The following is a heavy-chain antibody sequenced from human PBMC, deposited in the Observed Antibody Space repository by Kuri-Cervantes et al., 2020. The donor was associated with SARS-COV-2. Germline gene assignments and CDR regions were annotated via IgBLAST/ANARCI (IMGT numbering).Heavy chain of an antibody. CDR3: ARGGEMATITPTFDY. V-gene: IGHV1-69*06. CDR1: GGTFSSYA. Sequence: SVKVSCKASGGTFSSYAISWVRQAPGQGLEWMGGIIPIFGTANYAQKFQGRVTITADKSTSTAYMELGSLRSEDTAVYYCARGGEMATITPTFDYWGQGTLVTVSS. D-gene: IGHD5-24*01. J-gene: IGHJ4*02. CDR2: IIPIFGTA.